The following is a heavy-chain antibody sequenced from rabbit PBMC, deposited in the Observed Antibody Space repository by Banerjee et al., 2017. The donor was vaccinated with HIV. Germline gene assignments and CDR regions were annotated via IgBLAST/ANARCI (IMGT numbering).Heavy chain of an antibody. D-gene: IGHD1-1*01. V-gene: IGHV1S47*01. CDR3: ARSSSSGYYIPLKL. Sequence: QEQLVESGGGLVTLGGSLKLSCKASGIDFSTYGISWVRQAPGKGLEWIGYIYPDYGSTDYASWVNGRFTISLDKAHNTVFLQMTSLTAADTATYFCARSSSSGYYIPLKLWGPGTLVTVS. J-gene: IGHJ4*01. CDR1: GIDFSTYG. CDR2: IYPDYGST.